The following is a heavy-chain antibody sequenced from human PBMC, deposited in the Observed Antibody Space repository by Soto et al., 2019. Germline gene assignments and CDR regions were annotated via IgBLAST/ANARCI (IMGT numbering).Heavy chain of an antibody. CDR3: ARGFDDSGSSYFDY. CDR1: SGSISSYY. J-gene: IGHJ4*02. V-gene: IGHV4-34*01. CDR2: INHSGST. Sequence: SETLSLTCTVSSGSISSYYWTWIRQPPRTGLEWIWEINHSGSTNYNPSLKSRVTISVDTSKNQFSLKLTSVTAADTAVYYSARGFDDSGSSYFDYWGQGILVTVSS. D-gene: IGHD3-10*01.